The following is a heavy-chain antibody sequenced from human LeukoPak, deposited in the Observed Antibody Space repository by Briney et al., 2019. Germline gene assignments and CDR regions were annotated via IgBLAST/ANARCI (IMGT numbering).Heavy chain of an antibody. CDR2: IYDSGST. CDR1: GGSISSYY. D-gene: IGHD1-26*01. CDR3: ASGMYFFDY. J-gene: IGHJ4*02. V-gene: IGHV4-59*12. Sequence: TSETLSLTCTVSGGSISSYYWNWIRQPPGKGLEWIGYIYDSGSTNYNPSLKSRVTISVDTSKNHFSLKLSSVTAADTAVYYCASGMYFFDYWGQGTLVTVSS.